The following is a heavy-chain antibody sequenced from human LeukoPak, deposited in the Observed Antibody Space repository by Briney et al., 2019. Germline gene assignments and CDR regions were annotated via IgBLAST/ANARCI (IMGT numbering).Heavy chain of an antibody. CDR1: GYIFTTYG. J-gene: IGHJ4*02. Sequence: ASVKVSCKASGYIFTTYGISWVRQAPGQGLEWMGWISAYNGNTRYAQKLQDRVTMTTDTSTGTAYMELRSLRSDDTAMYYCARLPRGGLDYWGQGTLVTVSS. CDR2: ISAYNGNT. V-gene: IGHV1-18*01. D-gene: IGHD3-10*01. CDR3: ARLPRGGLDY.